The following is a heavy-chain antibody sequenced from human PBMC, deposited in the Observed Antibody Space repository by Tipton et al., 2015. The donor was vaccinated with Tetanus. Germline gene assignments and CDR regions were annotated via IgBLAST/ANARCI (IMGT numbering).Heavy chain of an antibody. CDR1: GFPFTTYG. CDR2: ITGSGVGT. V-gene: IGHV3-23*01. D-gene: IGHD6-25*01. CDR3: ASGSALDY. J-gene: IGHJ4*02. Sequence: GSLRLSCAASGFPFTTYGMTWVRLAPGKGLEWVAVITGSGVGTYYSDSVKGRFTISRDNAKNSLYLQMNSLRAEDTAVYYCASGSALDYWGQGTLVAVSS.